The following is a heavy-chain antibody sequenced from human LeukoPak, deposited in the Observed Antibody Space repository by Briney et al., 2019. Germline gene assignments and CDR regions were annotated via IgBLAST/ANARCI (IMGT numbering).Heavy chain of an antibody. CDR2: INPTGGTT. D-gene: IGHD2-15*01. V-gene: IGHV1-46*01. CDR1: GYTFTSYY. J-gene: IGHJ4*02. CDR3: ARDLVASDY. Sequence: GASVKVSCKASGYTFTSYYMHWVRQAPGQGLEWVGAINPTGGTTTYAQKFQGRVTMTRDTSTTTVYMELSSLRSEDTAVYHCARDLVASDYWGQGTLVTVSS.